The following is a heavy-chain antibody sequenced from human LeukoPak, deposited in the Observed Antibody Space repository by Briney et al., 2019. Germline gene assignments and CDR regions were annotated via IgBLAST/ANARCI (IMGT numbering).Heavy chain of an antibody. V-gene: IGHV3-30*18. CDR3: AKDTTFYDILTDSYYFDY. CDR2: ISFDGSNK. J-gene: IGHJ4*02. CDR1: GFTFRNYG. Sequence: PGGSLRLSCAASGFTFRNYGMHWVRQAPGKGLEWVAVISFDGSNKYYADSVKGRFTISRDNSKNTLYLQMNSLRAEDTAVYYCAKDTTFYDILTDSYYFDYWGQGTLVTVSS. D-gene: IGHD3-9*01.